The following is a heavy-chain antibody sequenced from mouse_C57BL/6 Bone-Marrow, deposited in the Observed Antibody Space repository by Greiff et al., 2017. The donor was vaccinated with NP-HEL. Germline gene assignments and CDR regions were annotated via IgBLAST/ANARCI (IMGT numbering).Heavy chain of an antibody. CDR3: ARLLRDYYAMDY. D-gene: IGHD1-1*01. CDR2: INPSSGYT. CDR1: GYTFTSYT. V-gene: IGHV1-4*01. J-gene: IGHJ4*01. Sequence: QVQLQQSGAELARPGASVKMSCKASGYTFTSYTMHWVKQRPGQGLEWIGYINPSSGYTKYNQKFKDKATLTADKSSSTAYMQLSSLTSEDSAVYYCARLLRDYYAMDYWGRGTSVTVSS.